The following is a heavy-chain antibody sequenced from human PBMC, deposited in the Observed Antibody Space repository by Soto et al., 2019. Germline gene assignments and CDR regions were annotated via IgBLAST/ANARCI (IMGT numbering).Heavy chain of an antibody. J-gene: IGHJ4*02. V-gene: IGHV3-53*02. Sequence: EVQLVETGGGLIQPGGSLRLSCAASGFTVSSNYMSWVRQAPGKGLEWVSVIYSGGGTYYADSVKGRFTISRDNSKNTLYLQMNSLRAEDTAVYYCARVVYDFWSGYYIDYWGQGTLVTVSS. CDR3: ARVVYDFWSGYYIDY. D-gene: IGHD3-3*01. CDR2: IYSGGGT. CDR1: GFTVSSNY.